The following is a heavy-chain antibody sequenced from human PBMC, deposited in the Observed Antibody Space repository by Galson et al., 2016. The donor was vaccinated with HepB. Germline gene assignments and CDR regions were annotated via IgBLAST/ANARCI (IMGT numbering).Heavy chain of an antibody. CDR3: ARHVEFHGWELPFDY. J-gene: IGHJ4*02. D-gene: IGHD1-26*01. Sequence: QSGAEVKKPGESLRISCKGSGYTFSNYWIGWVRQMSDKGLEWMGIIYPGDSDTRYSPSFQGQVTISADKSIGTAYLQWSSLKASDTAMYYCARHVEFHGWELPFDYWGQGTLVTVSS. V-gene: IGHV5-51*01. CDR1: GYTFSNYW. CDR2: IYPGDSDT.